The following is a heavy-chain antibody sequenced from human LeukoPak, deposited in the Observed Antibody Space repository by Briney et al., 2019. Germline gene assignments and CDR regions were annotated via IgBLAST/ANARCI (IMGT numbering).Heavy chain of an antibody. D-gene: IGHD6-19*01. CDR1: GFTFSSQN. CDR2: ISTSGDST. Sequence: GGSLRLSCAASGFTFSSQNMNWARQPPRKGLEWVAYISTSGDSTKYADSVEGRFTISRDNAENSLYLLMNSLRVEDTAVYYCVKNGWLDYWGQGILVTVSS. V-gene: IGHV3-21*06. CDR3: VKNGWLDY. J-gene: IGHJ4*02.